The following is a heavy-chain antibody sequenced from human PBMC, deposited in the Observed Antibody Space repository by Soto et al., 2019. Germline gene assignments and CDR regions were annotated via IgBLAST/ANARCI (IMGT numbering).Heavy chain of an antibody. Sequence: EVQLVESGGGLIQPGGSLRLSCAASGFTVSNNYMSWVRQAPGKGLEWVSVIYSGGTTYYSDSVKGRFTISRDNSKNKLYLQMNRLRAEDTAVYYCARDGGSSGVDYWGQGTLVTVSS. J-gene: IGHJ4*02. V-gene: IGHV3-53*01. CDR2: IYSGGTT. D-gene: IGHD6-19*01. CDR3: ARDGGSSGVDY. CDR1: GFTVSNNY.